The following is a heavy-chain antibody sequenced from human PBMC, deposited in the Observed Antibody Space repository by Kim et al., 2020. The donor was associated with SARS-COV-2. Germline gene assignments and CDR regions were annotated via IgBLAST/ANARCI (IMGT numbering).Heavy chain of an antibody. CDR1: GYAFTSYG. J-gene: IGHJ4*02. Sequence: ASVKVSCKASGYAFTSYGITWVRQAPGQGLEWMGWISADNGNTNHAQKIQGRVTMSTDTSTSTAYMELRSLGSDDTAVYYCARGPVGTPMSPFWYWGQGTLVTVPS. CDR3: ARGPVGTPMSPFWY. V-gene: IGHV1-18*01. D-gene: IGHD5-18*01. CDR2: ISADNGNT.